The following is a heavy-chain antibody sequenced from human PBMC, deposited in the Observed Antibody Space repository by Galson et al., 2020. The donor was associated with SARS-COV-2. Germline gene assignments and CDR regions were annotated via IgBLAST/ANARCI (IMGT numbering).Heavy chain of an antibody. CDR3: ARGSAWFGELTDNFDS. CDR1: GFTFSSYS. CDR2: LLEDDINNE. Sequence: GGSLRLSCAASGFTFSSYSMHWVRQAPGKGLEWVAVLLEDDINNEYYGDSVKGRFSISRDNSEKTLYLHMNSLRPEDTAVYYCARGSAWFGELTDNFDSWGQGTLVAVSS. D-gene: IGHD3-10*01. J-gene: IGHJ4*02. V-gene: IGHV3-30*03.